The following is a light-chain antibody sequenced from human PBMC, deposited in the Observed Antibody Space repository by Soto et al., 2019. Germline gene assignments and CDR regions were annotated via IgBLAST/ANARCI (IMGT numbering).Light chain of an antibody. CDR3: QQYNNWPPIT. J-gene: IGKJ4*01. Sequence: EIVMTQSPATLSVSPGERATLSCRASQSVSSNLAWYQQKPGQAPSLLIYGASTRPTGIPARFSGSGSGTEFTLTISSLQYEDFAVYYCQQYNNWPPITFGGGTKVEIK. CDR1: QSVSSN. CDR2: GAS. V-gene: IGKV3-15*01.